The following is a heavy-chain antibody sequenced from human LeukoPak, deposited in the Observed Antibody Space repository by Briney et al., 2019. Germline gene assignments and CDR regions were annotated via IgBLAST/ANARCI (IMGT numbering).Heavy chain of an antibody. CDR1: GYSISSGYY. Sequence: PSETLSLTCAVSGYSISSGYYWGWIRQPPGKGLEWIGSIYHSGSTYYNPSLKSRVTMSVDTSKNQFSLKLSSVTAADTAVYYCARDLSIGDDYWGQGTLVTVSS. CDR3: ARDLSIGDDY. CDR2: IYHSGST. D-gene: IGHD4-17*01. J-gene: IGHJ4*02. V-gene: IGHV4-38-2*02.